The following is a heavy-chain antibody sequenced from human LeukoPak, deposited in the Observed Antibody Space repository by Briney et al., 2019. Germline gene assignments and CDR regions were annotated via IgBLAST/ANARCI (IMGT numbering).Heavy chain of an antibody. CDR3: ARDKYCSSTSCPDY. CDR2: INPNSGGT. CDR1: GYTFTGYY. J-gene: IGHJ4*02. Sequence: GASVTVSCKASGYTFTGYYMHWVRQAPGQGLEWMGWINPNSGGTNYAQKFQGRVTMTRDTSISTAYMELSRLRSDDTAVYYCARDKYCSSTSCPDYWGQGTLVTVSS. D-gene: IGHD2-2*01. V-gene: IGHV1-2*02.